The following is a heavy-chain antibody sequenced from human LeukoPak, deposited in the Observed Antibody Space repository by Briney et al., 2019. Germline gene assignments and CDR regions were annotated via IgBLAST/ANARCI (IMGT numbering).Heavy chain of an antibody. V-gene: IGHV3-48*01. J-gene: IGHJ3*02. CDR2: ISDSSAM. CDR1: GFTFRTYS. Sequence: GGSLRLSCAASGFTFRTYSMKWVRQAPGKGLEWVSYISDSSAMYYADSVRGRFTISRENDKNSLFLQMNSLRAEDTAVYYCAKVLDYGDYGAFDIWGQGTMVTVSS. D-gene: IGHD4-17*01. CDR3: AKVLDYGDYGAFDI.